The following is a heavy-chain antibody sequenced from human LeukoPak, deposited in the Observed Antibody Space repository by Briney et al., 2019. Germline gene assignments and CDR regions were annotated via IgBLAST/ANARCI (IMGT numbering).Heavy chain of an antibody. CDR3: ARDRRVYYYYYGMDV. CDR2: IYYSGST. CDR1: GGSISSYY. Sequence: SETLSLTCTVSGGSISSYYWSWIGQSPGKGLEWLGYIYYSGSTNYNPSLKSRVTISVDTSKNQFSLKLSSVTAADTAVYYCARDRRVYYYYYGMDVWGQGTTVTVSS. J-gene: IGHJ6*02. V-gene: IGHV4-59*01.